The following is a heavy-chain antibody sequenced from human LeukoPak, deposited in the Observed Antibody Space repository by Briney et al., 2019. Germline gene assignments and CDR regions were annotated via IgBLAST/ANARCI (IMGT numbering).Heavy chain of an antibody. Sequence: ASVKVSCKASGYTFTIRCFSWVRQPPAQGLDWVGWINADNGNTNYAQKLQGRVTMTTDTSTSTAYMELRSLRSDDTAVYYCARDEISGGWYNHWGQGTLVTVSS. CDR3: ARDEISGGWYNH. CDR2: INADNGNT. J-gene: IGHJ4*02. CDR1: GYTFTIRC. D-gene: IGHD6-19*01. V-gene: IGHV1-18*04.